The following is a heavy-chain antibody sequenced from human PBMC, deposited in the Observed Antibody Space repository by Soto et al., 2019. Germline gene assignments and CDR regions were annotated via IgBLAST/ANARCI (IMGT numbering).Heavy chain of an antibody. D-gene: IGHD6-19*01. CDR3: ARPRGFSSGYPRHLDL. CDR2: ISSSGATM. Sequence: GGSLRLSCAVSGFTSNAFHMTWIRQTPGKGLEWVSHISSSGATMYYADSVEGRFTISRDNAKNSLYLQMNSLRVDDTALYYCARPRGFSSGYPRHLDLWGRGTLVTVSS. V-gene: IGHV3-11*01. CDR1: GFTSNAFH. J-gene: IGHJ2*01.